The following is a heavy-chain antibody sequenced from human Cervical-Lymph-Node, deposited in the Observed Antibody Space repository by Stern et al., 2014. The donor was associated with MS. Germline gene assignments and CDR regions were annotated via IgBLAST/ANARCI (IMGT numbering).Heavy chain of an antibody. Sequence: VQLLESGAEVKTPGSSVKVSCKASGGTFSNYAINWVRQAPGQGLEWMGGIIPMFGTANYEQKFQGRVTITADKSTSTAYMELSSLISEDTAVYYCAREMDGFDIWGQGTKVTVSS. V-gene: IGHV1-69*06. CDR2: IIPMFGTA. CDR1: GGTFSNYA. J-gene: IGHJ3*02. CDR3: AREMDGFDI.